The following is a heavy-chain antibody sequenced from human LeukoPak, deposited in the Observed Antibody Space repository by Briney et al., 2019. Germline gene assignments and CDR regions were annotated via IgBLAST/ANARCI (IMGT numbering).Heavy chain of an antibody. V-gene: IGHV1-2*04. Sequence: ASVKVSCKASGYTFTGYYMHWVRQAPGQGLEWMGWINPNSGGTNYAQKFQGWVTMTRDTSISTAYMELSRLRSDDTAVYYCAREGYSYGYRYFFDFWGQGTLVTVSS. CDR2: INPNSGGT. D-gene: IGHD5-18*01. CDR3: AREGYSYGYRYFFDF. CDR1: GYTFTGYY. J-gene: IGHJ4*02.